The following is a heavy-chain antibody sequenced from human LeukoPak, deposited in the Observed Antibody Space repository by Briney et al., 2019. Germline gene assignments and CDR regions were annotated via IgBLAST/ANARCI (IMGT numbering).Heavy chain of an antibody. V-gene: IGHV3-30*02. CDR1: GFTFSSYG. CDR3: AKDGEIAAAHYGWYFDL. CDR2: IRYDGSNK. J-gene: IGHJ2*01. Sequence: GGSLRLSCAASGFTFSSYGMHWVRQAPGKGLEWVAFIRYDGSNKYYADSVKGRFTISRDNSKNTLYLQMNSLRAEDTAVYYCAKDGEIAAAHYGWYFDLWGRGTLVTVSS. D-gene: IGHD6-13*01.